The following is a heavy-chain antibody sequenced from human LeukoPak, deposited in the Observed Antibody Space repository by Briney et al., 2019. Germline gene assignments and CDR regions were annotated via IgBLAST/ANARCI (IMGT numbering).Heavy chain of an antibody. Sequence: EASVKVSCKASGYTFTSYYMHWVRRAPGQGLEWMGIINPSGGSTSYAQKFQGRVTMTRDTSTSTVYMELGSLRSEDTAVYYCARSRAYYYDSSGYYDYWGQGTLVTVSS. J-gene: IGHJ4*02. CDR1: GYTFTSYY. CDR3: ARSRAYYYDSSGYYDY. V-gene: IGHV1-46*01. D-gene: IGHD3-22*01. CDR2: INPSGGST.